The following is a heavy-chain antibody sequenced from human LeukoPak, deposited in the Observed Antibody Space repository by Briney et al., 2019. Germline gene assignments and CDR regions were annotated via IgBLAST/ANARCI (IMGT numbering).Heavy chain of an antibody. J-gene: IGHJ6*02. CDR2: IVVGSDST. D-gene: IGHD5-12*01. Sequence: SVKVSCKASGFTFSNSAFQWVRQARGQRLEWIGWIVVGSDSTKYAQKFQERVSITRDMSTSTVYMELSSLRSEDTAVYYCTAEIYRGHVSSYSYGMDVWGQGTTVPVFS. CDR1: GFTFSNSA. V-gene: IGHV1-58*01. CDR3: TAEIYRGHVSSYSYGMDV.